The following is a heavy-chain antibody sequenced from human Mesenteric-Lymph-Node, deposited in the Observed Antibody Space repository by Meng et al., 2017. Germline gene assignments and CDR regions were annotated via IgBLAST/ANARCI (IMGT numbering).Heavy chain of an antibody. CDR1: GYSFTSYW. CDR2: IYPGDADS. D-gene: IGHD6-13*01. Sequence: GESLKISCETSGYSFTSYWIGWVRQMPGKGLEWLGIIYPGDADSRYSPSLEGQVAFSVDKYTSTAYLQLHSLRASDTDIYYCARVWRSGSRWYRLSGEDAFDIWGQGTMVTVSS. J-gene: IGHJ3*02. V-gene: IGHV5-51*01. CDR3: ARVWRSGSRWYRLSGEDAFDI.